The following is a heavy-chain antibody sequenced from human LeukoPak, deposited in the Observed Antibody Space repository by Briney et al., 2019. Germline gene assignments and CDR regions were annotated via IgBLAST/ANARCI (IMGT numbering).Heavy chain of an antibody. CDR3: ARDPGTYYYGSGSSHYFDY. CDR1: GDSISSYY. CDR2: NYYSGST. D-gene: IGHD3-10*01. Sequence: PSETLSLTCTVSGDSISSYYWSWIRQPPGKGLEWLACNYYSGSTNYNPSLKSRVTISVDTSRNLSSLKPSSVTAADTAVYYCARDPGTYYYGSGSSHYFDYWGQGTLVTVSS. J-gene: IGHJ4*02. V-gene: IGHV4-59*01.